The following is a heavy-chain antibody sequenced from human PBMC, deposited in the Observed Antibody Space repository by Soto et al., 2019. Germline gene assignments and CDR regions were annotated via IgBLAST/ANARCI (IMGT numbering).Heavy chain of an antibody. CDR2: IYYSGST. D-gene: IGHD2-2*03. J-gene: IGHJ6*03. CDR3: TRLKSGYCSSTSCYAGGYYYYYMDG. CDR1: GGSISSYY. Sequence: PSETLSLTCTVSGGSISSYYWSWIRQPPGKGLEWIGYIYYSGSTNYNPSLKSRVTISVDTSKNQFSLKLSSVTAADTAVYYCTRLKSGYCSSTSCYAGGYYYYYMDGWGKGNTVTVSS. V-gene: IGHV4-59*01.